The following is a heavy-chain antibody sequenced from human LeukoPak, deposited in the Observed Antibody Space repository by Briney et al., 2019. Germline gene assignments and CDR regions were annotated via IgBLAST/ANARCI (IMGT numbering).Heavy chain of an antibody. D-gene: IGHD2-15*01. Sequence: SQTLSLTCAISGDSVSSKSAAWNWIRQSPARGLEWVGSTYYRSKCYNDYAASVRSRITVNPDTSKNQFSLQLSAVTPEDTAVYYCARSRAATFDCWGQGTLVTVSS. CDR2: TYYRSKCYN. V-gene: IGHV6-1*01. CDR3: ARSRAATFDC. J-gene: IGHJ4*02. CDR1: GDSVSSKSAA.